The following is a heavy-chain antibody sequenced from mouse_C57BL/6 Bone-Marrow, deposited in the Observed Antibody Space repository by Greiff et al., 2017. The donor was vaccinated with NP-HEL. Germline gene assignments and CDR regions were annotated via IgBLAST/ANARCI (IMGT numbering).Heavy chain of an antibody. V-gene: IGHV5-12*01. CDR1: GFTFSDYY. Sequence: EVQVVESGGGLVQPGGSLKLSCAASGFTFSDYYMYWVRQTPEKRLEWVAYISNGGGSTYYPDTVKGRFTISRDNAKNTLYLQMSRLKSEDTAMYDCARQTNSDYGAMDYWGQGTSVTVSS. CDR3: ARQTNSDYGAMDY. J-gene: IGHJ4*01. CDR2: ISNGGGST. D-gene: IGHD2-5*01.